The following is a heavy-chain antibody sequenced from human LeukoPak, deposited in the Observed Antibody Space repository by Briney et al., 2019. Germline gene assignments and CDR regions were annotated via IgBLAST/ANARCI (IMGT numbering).Heavy chain of an antibody. CDR1: GFTFSSYA. CDR3: AKSLRGSYHYFDY. V-gene: IGHV3-23*01. J-gene: IGHJ4*02. Sequence: GGSLRLSCAAPGFTFSSYAMSWVRQAPGKGLEWVSAISGSGGSTYYADSVKGRFTISRDNSKNTLYLQMNSLRAEDTAVYYCAKSLRGSYHYFDYWGQGTLVTVSS. CDR2: ISGSGGST. D-gene: IGHD1-26*01.